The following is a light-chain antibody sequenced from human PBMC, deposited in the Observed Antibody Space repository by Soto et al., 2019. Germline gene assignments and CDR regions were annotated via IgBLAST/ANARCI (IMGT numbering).Light chain of an antibody. CDR2: AAS. CDR3: LQDYSYPRT. CDR1: QGIRNE. Sequence: AIQMTQSPSSLSASVGDRVTITCRASQGIRNELGWYQQKPGEAPKLLIYAASSLQSGVPFRFSGSGSGTDFTLTINSLQPEDFATYYCLQDYSYPRTFGQGTRVEVK. V-gene: IGKV1-6*01. J-gene: IGKJ1*01.